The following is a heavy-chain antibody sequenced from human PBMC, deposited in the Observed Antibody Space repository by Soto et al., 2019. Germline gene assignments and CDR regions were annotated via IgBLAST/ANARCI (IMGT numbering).Heavy chain of an antibody. D-gene: IGHD3-22*01. Sequence: SETLSLTCTVSGGSISSGGYYWSWIRQHLGKGLEWIGYIYYSGSTYYNPSLKSRVTISVDTSKNQFSLKLSSVTAADTAVYYCARTYDGSGPNSGGYSFDIWGQGTMVTVSS. CDR3: ARTYDGSGPNSGGYSFDI. CDR2: IYYSGST. J-gene: IGHJ3*02. CDR1: GGSISSGGYY. V-gene: IGHV4-31*03.